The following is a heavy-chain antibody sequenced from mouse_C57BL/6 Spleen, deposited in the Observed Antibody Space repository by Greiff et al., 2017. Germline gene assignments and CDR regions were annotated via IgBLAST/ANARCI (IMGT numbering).Heavy chain of an antibody. D-gene: IGHD2-3*01. CDR1: GYTFTSYG. V-gene: IGHV1-81*01. CDR3: ARYYDGYPSMDY. Sequence: QVQLQQSGAELARPGASVKLSCKASGYTFTSYGISWVKQRTGQGLVWIGEIYPRIGNTYYNEKFKGKATLTADKSSSTAYMELRSLTSEDSAVYFCARYYDGYPSMDYWGQGTSVTVSS. J-gene: IGHJ4*01. CDR2: IYPRIGNT.